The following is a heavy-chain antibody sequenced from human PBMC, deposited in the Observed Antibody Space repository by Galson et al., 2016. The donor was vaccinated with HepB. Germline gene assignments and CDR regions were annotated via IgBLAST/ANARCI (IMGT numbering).Heavy chain of an antibody. CDR3: ARDHFYNLDY. CDR2: IKSDGSRT. D-gene: IGHD2/OR15-2a*01. Sequence: SLRLSCAASGFTFSSTWMHWVRQASGKGLVWVSHIKSDGSRTSYADSVKGRFTISRDNAKNTLYLQMNSLTAEDTAVYYCARDHFYNLDYWGQGTLVTVSS. V-gene: IGHV3-74*01. CDR1: GFTFSSTW. J-gene: IGHJ4*02.